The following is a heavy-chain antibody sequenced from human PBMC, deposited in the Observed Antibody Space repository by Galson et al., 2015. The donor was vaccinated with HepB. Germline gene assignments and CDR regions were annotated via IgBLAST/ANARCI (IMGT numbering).Heavy chain of an antibody. CDR1: GFTFSGSA. V-gene: IGHV3-73*01. J-gene: IGHJ4*02. CDR2: IRSKANSYAT. Sequence: SLRLSCAASGFTFSGSAMHWVRQASGKGLEWVGRIRSKANSYATAYAASVKGRFTISRDDSKNTAYLQMNSLKTEDTAVYYCTRRLDYGDPLDYWGQGTLVTVSS. CDR3: TRRLDYGDPLDY. D-gene: IGHD4-17*01.